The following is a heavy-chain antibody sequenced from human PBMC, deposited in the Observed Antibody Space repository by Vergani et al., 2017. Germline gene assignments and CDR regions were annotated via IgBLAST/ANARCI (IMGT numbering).Heavy chain of an antibody. V-gene: IGHV3-30-3*01. Sequence: QVQLVESGGGVVQPGRSLRLSCAASGFTFSSYAMHWVRQAPGKGLAWVAVISYDGSNKYYADSVKGRFTISRDNSKNTLYLQMNSLRAEDTAVYYCARDEPLIAAAGTIPPRYYYYMDVWGKGTTVTVSS. CDR3: ARDEPLIAAAGTIPPRYYYYMDV. D-gene: IGHD6-13*01. CDR2: ISYDGSNK. J-gene: IGHJ6*03. CDR1: GFTFSSYA.